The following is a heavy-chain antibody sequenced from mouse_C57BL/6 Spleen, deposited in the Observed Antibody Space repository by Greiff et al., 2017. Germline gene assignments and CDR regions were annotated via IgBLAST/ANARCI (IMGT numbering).Heavy chain of an antibody. CDR1: GYAFSSSW. J-gene: IGHJ4*01. CDR2: IYPGDGDT. CDR3: ALHYYGSSYPFYAMDY. D-gene: IGHD1-1*01. V-gene: IGHV1-82*01. Sequence: QVQLQQSGPELVKPGASVKISCKASGYAFSSSWMHWVKQRPGKGLEWIGRIYPGDGDTNYNGKFKGKATLTADKSSSTAYMQLSSLTSEDSAVYFCALHYYGSSYPFYAMDYWGQGTSVTVSS.